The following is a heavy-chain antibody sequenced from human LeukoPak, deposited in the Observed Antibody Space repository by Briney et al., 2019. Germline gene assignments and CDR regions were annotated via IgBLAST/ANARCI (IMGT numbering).Heavy chain of an antibody. D-gene: IGHD3-16*01. CDR3: ARATAYYCIDY. CDR2: IYYSGST. J-gene: IGHJ4*02. Sequence: PSETLSLTCTVSGDSITSSYWSWIRQPPGKGLEWISYIYYSGSTNYNPSLRSRVTMALDTPKNQFSLKLSSVTAADTAVYYCARATAYYCIDYWGQGTLVTVSS. CDR1: GDSITSSY. V-gene: IGHV4-59*01.